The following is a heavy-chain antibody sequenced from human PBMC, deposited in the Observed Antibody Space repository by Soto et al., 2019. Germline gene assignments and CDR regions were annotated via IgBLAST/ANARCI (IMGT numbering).Heavy chain of an antibody. CDR1: GFAFSDFP. D-gene: IGHD3-10*01. Sequence: DVQLLESGGGLVQPGGSLRLSCAASGFAFSDFPMSWARQAAGKGLEWVSSIGVNGGDIHYADAVQGRFTVSRDDSKNTFYLRMDSLGAEDTVTYYCASLGGSSTYYNGYWGRGTLVTVSS. J-gene: IGHJ4*02. V-gene: IGHV3-23*01. CDR3: ASLGGSSTYYNGY. CDR2: IGVNGGDI.